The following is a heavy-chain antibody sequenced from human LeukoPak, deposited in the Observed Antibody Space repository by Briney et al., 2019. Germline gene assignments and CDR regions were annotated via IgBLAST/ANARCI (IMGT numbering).Heavy chain of an antibody. CDR3: ARVLTAAANYYMDV. V-gene: IGHV4-59*01. CDR1: GGSISSYY. Sequence: SETLSLTCTVSGGSISSYYWSWIRQPPGKGLEWIGYIYYSGSTNYNPSLKSRVTISVDTSKNQFSLKLSSVTAADTAVYYCARVLTAAANYYMDVWGKGTTVTVSS. CDR2: IYYSGST. J-gene: IGHJ6*03. D-gene: IGHD6-13*01.